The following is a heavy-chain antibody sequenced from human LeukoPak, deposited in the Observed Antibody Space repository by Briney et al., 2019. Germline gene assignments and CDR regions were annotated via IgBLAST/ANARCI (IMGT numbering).Heavy chain of an antibody. V-gene: IGHV3-48*03. CDR3: ARDLRGSYYN. CDR1: GFTFSSYA. CDR2: ISSSGSTI. Sequence: TGRSLRLSCAASGFTFSSYAMHWVRQAPGKGLEWVAYISSSGSTIYYADSVKGRFTISRDNAKNSLYLQMNSLRAEDTAVYYCARDLRGSYYNWGQGTLVTVSS. J-gene: IGHJ4*02. D-gene: IGHD1-26*01.